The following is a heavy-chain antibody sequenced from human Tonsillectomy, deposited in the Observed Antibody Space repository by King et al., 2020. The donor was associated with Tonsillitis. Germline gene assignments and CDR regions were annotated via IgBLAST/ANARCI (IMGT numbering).Heavy chain of an antibody. CDR3: AGDRDLLTGFFDNLFDP. CDR2: ISAYSGDT. D-gene: IGHD3-9*01. CDR1: GYTFSSYG. V-gene: IGHV1-18*01. J-gene: IGHJ5*02. Sequence: VQLVESGAEVKKPGASVKVSCKASGYTFSSYGITWVRQAPGQGLEWMGWISAYSGDTDYVQKFQGRVTMTTDTSTSTAYLELRSLRSDDTAVYYCAGDRDLLTGFFDNLFDPWGQGTLVTVSS.